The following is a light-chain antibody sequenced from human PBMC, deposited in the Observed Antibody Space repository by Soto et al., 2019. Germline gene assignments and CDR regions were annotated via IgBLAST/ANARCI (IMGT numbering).Light chain of an antibody. Sequence: EIVLTQSPGTLSLSPGERATLSCRASQSVTSNYLAWYQQKPGQAPNLLIYGASIRATGIPDRFSGSGSGTDFSLTINRLEPEDFAVYFCQHYVNSPLTFGQGTKVEVK. CDR3: QHYVNSPLT. V-gene: IGKV3-20*01. J-gene: IGKJ1*01. CDR2: GAS. CDR1: QSVTSNY.